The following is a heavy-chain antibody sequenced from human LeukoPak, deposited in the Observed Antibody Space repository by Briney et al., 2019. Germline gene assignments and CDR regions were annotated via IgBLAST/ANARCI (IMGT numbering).Heavy chain of an antibody. V-gene: IGHV1-69*04. D-gene: IGHD2-2*01. CDR3: ARDLSGCSSTSCPVDY. CDR1: GGTFSSYA. CDR2: IIPILGIA. Sequence: SVKVSCKASGGTFSSYAISWVRQAPGQGLEWMGRIIPILGIANYAQKFQGRVTITADKSTSTAYMELSGLRSEDTAVYYCARDLSGCSSTSCPVDYWGQGTLVTVSS. J-gene: IGHJ4*02.